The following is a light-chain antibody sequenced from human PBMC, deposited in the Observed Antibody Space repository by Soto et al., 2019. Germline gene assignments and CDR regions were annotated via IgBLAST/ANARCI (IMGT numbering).Light chain of an antibody. Sequence: DIQMTQSPSTLSASVGDRFTITCRASQSISTWLAWYQQKPEKAPKLLIYDASSLRSVVSSMFSGHGSGTDFTLISSRLQPDDFASYYCQQYNSYTTFGQGTKLEIK. CDR2: DAS. J-gene: IGKJ2*01. CDR3: QQYNSYTT. CDR1: QSISTW. V-gene: IGKV1-5*01.